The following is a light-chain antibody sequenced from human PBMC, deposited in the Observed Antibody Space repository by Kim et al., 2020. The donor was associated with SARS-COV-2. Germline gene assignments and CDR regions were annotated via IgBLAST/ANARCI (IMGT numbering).Light chain of an antibody. V-gene: IGKV3-20*01. CDR1: QSLSNNY. CDR3: QQFNTLPWT. Sequence: EVVLTQSPGTLSLSPGERATLSCRASQSLSNNYLAWYQQRPGQAPRLLIYGASNRATGIPDRFSGSGSGADFTLTISRLETEDFVVYFCQQFNTLPWTFGRGTKVDIK. J-gene: IGKJ1*01. CDR2: GAS.